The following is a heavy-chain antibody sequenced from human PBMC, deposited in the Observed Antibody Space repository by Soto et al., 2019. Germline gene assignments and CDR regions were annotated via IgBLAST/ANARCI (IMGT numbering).Heavy chain of an antibody. V-gene: IGHV3-30*18. CDR3: AKDSREPYYYDSSGPIDY. CDR2: ISYDGSNK. J-gene: IGHJ4*02. D-gene: IGHD3-22*01. Sequence: PGGSLRLSCAASGFTFSSYGMHWVRQAPGKGLEWVAVISYDGSNKYYADSVKGRFTISRDNSKNTLYLQMNSLRAEDTAVYYCAKDSREPYYYDSSGPIDYWGQGTLVTVSS. CDR1: GFTFSSYG.